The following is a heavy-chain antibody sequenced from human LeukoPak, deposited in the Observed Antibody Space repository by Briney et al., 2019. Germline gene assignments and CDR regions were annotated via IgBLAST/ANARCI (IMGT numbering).Heavy chain of an antibody. CDR1: GFTFSNYG. J-gene: IGHJ4*02. D-gene: IGHD3-10*01. CDR3: AGDGGSGILY. V-gene: IGHV3-48*04. CDR2: ISSSGSPK. Sequence: PGGSLRLSCAASGFTFSNYGMHWVRQAPGKGLEWVSYISSSGSPKYYADSVKGRFTISRDNAKNSLYLQMNSLRAEDTAVYYCAGDGGSGILYWGQGTLVTVSS.